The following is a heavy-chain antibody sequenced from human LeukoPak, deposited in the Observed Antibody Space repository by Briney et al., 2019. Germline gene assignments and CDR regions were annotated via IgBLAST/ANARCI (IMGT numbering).Heavy chain of an antibody. J-gene: IGHJ4*02. V-gene: IGHV4-59*01. CDR3: ARVADSSGYYPFDY. CDR2: IYYSGST. CDR1: GGSISRYY. Sequence: SETLSLTCTVSGGSISRYYWSWIRQPPGKGLEWIGYIYYSGSTNYNPSLKSRVTISVDTSKNQFSLKLSSVTAADTAVYYCARVADSSGYYPFDYWGQGTLVTVSS. D-gene: IGHD3-22*01.